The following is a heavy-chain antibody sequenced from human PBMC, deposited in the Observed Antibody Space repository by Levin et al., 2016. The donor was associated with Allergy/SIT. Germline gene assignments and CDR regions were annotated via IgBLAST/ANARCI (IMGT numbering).Heavy chain of an antibody. CDR2: ISYDGSNK. CDR3: ARDVSDYDYVWGSYHYGMDV. Sequence: GESLKISCAASGFTFSSYGMHWVRQAPGKGLEWVAVISYDGSNKYYADSVKGRFTISRNNSKNTLYLQMNSLRAEDTAVYYCARDVSDYDYVWGSYHYGMDVWGQGTTVTVSS. J-gene: IGHJ6*02. CDR1: GFTFSSYG. D-gene: IGHD3-16*02. V-gene: IGHV3-30*03.